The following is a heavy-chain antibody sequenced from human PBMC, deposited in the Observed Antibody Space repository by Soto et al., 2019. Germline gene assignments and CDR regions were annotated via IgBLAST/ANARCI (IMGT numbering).Heavy chain of an antibody. V-gene: IGHV4-59*01. D-gene: IGHD2-21*02. CDR3: ARDLWGYCGTDCYPLDV. Sequence: QVQLQESGPGLVKPSETLSLTCTVSGGSISRYYWSWIRQPPGKGLEWIGYMYNTGSTVYYPPFKSRVTISVDTSKNQFSLKLNSVTAADTAVYYCARDLWGYCGTDCYPLDVWGQGTTVTVSS. CDR2: MYNTGST. CDR1: GGSISRYY. J-gene: IGHJ6*02.